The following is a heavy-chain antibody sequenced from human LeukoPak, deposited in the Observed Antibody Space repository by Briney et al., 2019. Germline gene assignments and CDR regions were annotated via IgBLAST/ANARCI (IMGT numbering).Heavy chain of an antibody. J-gene: IGHJ6*03. CDR2: IIPIFGTA. CDR3: ARVTVTDYYYYYMDV. Sequence: ASVKVSCKASGGTFISYAISWVRQAPGQGLEWMGGIIPIFGTANYAQKFQGRVTITTDESTSTAYMELSSLRSEDTAVYYCARVTVTDYYYYYMDVWGKGTTVTVSS. D-gene: IGHD4-11*01. V-gene: IGHV1-69*05. CDR1: GGTFISYA.